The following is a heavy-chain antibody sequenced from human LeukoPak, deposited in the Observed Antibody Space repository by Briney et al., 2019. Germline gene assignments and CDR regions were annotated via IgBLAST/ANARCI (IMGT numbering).Heavy chain of an antibody. Sequence: TSETLSLTCTVSGGSISSYYWSWIRQPPGKGLEWIGYIYYSGSTNYNPSLKSRVTISVDTSKNQFSLKLSSVTTADTAVYYCARDRICSSTSCYTDYYYGMDVWGQGTTVTVSS. CDR1: GGSISSYY. CDR2: IYYSGST. V-gene: IGHV4-59*01. J-gene: IGHJ6*02. CDR3: ARDRICSSTSCYTDYYYGMDV. D-gene: IGHD2-2*02.